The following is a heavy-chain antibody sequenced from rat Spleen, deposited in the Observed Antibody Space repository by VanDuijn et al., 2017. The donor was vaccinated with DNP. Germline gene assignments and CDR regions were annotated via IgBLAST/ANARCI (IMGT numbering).Heavy chain of an antibody. Sequence: EVQVVESGGGLVQPGRSMTVSCAASGFTFNKYWMTWIRQVPGKGLEWVAAISPSGSRTYYPDSVKGRFTISRDYAKTSLYLQMDSLRSEDTATYYCTTDNSGLNWFAFWGQGTLVTVSS. D-gene: IGHD4-3*01. CDR3: TTDNSGLNWFAF. CDR2: ISPSGSRT. V-gene: IGHV5-19*01. CDR1: GFTFNKYW. J-gene: IGHJ3*01.